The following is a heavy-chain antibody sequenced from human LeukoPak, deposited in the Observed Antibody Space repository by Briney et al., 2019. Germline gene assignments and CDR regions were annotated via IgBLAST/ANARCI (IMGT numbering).Heavy chain of an antibody. J-gene: IGHJ4*02. Sequence: GGSLRLSCAASGFTFSRYSMNWVRQAPGKRLEWVSSISSSSSYIYYADSVKGRFTISRDNAKNSLYLQMNSLRAEDTALYYCAKRSAAGTVGYFDYWGQGTLVTVSS. D-gene: IGHD6-13*01. V-gene: IGHV3-21*04. CDR3: AKRSAAGTVGYFDY. CDR1: GFTFSRYS. CDR2: ISSSSSYI.